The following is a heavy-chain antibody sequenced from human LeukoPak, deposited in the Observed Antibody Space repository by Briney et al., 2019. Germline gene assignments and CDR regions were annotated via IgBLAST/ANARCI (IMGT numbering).Heavy chain of an antibody. J-gene: IGHJ4*02. CDR3: ARHYYDSSGLAYYFDY. V-gene: IGHV4-39*01. CDR2: VRYSGKT. D-gene: IGHD3-22*01. CDR1: VGSISSSSSY. Sequence: SETLSLTCTVSVGSISSSSSYWGWIRHPPGKGLEWIGSVRYSGKTYYNPSLKSRVTMSLDTSKNLFSLRLTSVTAADTAVYSCARHYYDSSGLAYYFDYWGQGTLVTVSS.